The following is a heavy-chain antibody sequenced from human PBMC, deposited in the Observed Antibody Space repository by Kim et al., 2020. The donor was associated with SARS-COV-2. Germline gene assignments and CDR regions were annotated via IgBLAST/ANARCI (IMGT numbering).Heavy chain of an antibody. CDR1: GFTFRSYW. Sequence: GGSLRLSCAASGFTFRSYWMHWVRQVPAKGLVFVSRLNIDGGSTIYADSVKGRFTISRDNAKCTLYLQMNIRIAEDPAVYYCASRRYTGTYYYFDYWGQGTLVTVSS. J-gene: IGHJ4*02. CDR2: LNIDGGST. D-gene: IGHD1-26*01. CDR3: ASRRYTGTYYYFDY. V-gene: IGHV3-74*01.